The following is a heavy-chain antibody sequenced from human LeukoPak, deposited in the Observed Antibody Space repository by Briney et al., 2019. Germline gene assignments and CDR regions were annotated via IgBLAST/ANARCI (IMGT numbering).Heavy chain of an antibody. J-gene: IGHJ5*01. CDR1: GFSFSSYV. CDR2: ISHDGSNK. CDR3: ARHIPNSSGWYDFDS. D-gene: IGHD6-19*01. Sequence: GGSLRLSCAASGFSFSSYVLHWVRQAPGKGLEWVAVISHDGSNKYYADSVKGRFTISRDNSKNTLFLQMDSLRAEDTAVYYCARHIPNSSGWYDFDSWGQGTLVTVSS. V-gene: IGHV3-30-3*01.